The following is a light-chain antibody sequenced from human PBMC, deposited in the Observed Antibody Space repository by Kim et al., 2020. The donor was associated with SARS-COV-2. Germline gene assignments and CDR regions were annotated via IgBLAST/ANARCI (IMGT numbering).Light chain of an antibody. V-gene: IGKV3-20*01. CDR2: GAS. Sequence: PGERATLSCRASQSVSIYLAWYQQKPGQAPRLLTYGASGRATGIPDRFSGSGSGTDFTLTISRLEPEDFAVYYCQQYDSSPNTFGGGTKVDI. CDR1: QSVSIY. CDR3: QQYDSSPNT. J-gene: IGKJ4*01.